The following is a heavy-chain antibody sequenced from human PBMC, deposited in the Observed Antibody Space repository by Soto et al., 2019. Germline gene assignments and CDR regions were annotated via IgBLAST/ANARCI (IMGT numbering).Heavy chain of an antibody. CDR2: IWHDGTFT. Sequence: QVQLVESGGGVVQSGRSPRLSCAASGFTFSSFGMHWVRQAPGKGVEWVALIWHDGTFTHYADSVKGRFTISRDNSKNMLYLQMNSLRADDTAVYYCARDRHFRGGPDDIWGQGTMVTVSS. CDR3: ARDRHFRGGPDDI. CDR1: GFTFSSFG. V-gene: IGHV3-33*01. J-gene: IGHJ3*02. D-gene: IGHD3-3*02.